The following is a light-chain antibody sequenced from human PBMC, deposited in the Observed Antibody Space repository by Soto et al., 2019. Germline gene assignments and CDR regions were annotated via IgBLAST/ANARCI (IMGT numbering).Light chain of an antibody. V-gene: IGKV1-12*01. Sequence: DIQMTQSPSSVSASVGDRVTITCRASQDISRWLAWYQQNPGKAPKVLIYAASTLQSGVPSRFSGSASGTDFTLTISSLQPEDFAIYYCQQANSFPITFGQGTRLEIK. CDR2: AAS. J-gene: IGKJ5*01. CDR3: QQANSFPIT. CDR1: QDISRW.